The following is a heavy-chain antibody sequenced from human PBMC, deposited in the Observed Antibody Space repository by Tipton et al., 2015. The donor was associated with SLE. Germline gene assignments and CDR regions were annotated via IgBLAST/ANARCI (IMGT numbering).Heavy chain of an antibody. D-gene: IGHD4-17*01. CDR3: AKDSLYGDYVFDY. Sequence: SLRLSCAASGLTFDDYAMHWVRQAPGKGLEWVSLITGDGSTICYADSVKGRFTISRDNSKNSLYLQMNSLRSEDTALYYCAKDSLYGDYVFDYWGQGTLVTVSS. J-gene: IGHJ4*02. CDR2: ITGDGSTI. CDR1: GLTFDDYA. V-gene: IGHV3-43*02.